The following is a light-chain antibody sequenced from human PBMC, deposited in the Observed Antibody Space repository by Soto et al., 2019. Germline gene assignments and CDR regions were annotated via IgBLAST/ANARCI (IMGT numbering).Light chain of an antibody. Sequence: EIVMTQSPATLSVSPGERATLSCRASQSISSNLAWYQQKPGQAPRLLIYGASTRATGIPARFSGSGSGTEFTLTISSLQSEDFALYYCQQYNNWPPWTFDQGTKVEIK. CDR3: QQYNNWPPWT. J-gene: IGKJ1*01. CDR2: GAS. CDR1: QSISSN. V-gene: IGKV3-15*01.